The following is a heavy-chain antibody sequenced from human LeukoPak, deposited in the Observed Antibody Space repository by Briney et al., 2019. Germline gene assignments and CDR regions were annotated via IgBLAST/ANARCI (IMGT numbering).Heavy chain of an antibody. D-gene: IGHD6-13*01. CDR1: GYTFTGYY. J-gene: IGHJ6*02. Sequence: GASVKVSCKASGYTFTGYYMHWVRQAPGQGLEWMGWINPNSGGTNYAQKFQGWVTMTRDTSISTAYMELSRLRSDDTAVYHCAAAGQQLVSLLAVWGQGTTVTVSS. CDR2: INPNSGGT. V-gene: IGHV1-2*04. CDR3: AAAGQQLVSLLAV.